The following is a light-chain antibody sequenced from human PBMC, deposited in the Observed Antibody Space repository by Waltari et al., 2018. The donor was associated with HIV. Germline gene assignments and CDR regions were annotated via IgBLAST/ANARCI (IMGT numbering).Light chain of an antibody. CDR3: AAWDDSLNGYV. Sequence: QSVLTQPPSASGTPGQRVTISCSGSNSNIGSYTVDWYQQFPGTAPKLLIYSNDQRRSGGPDRFSCSKSGTAASLAISGLQSEDEADYYCAAWDDSLNGYVFGSGTKVTVL. CDR1: NSNIGSYT. V-gene: IGLV1-44*01. J-gene: IGLJ1*01. CDR2: SND.